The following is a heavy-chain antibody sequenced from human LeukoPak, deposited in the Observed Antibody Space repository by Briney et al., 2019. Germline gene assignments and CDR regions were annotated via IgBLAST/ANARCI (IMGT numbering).Heavy chain of an antibody. Sequence: LRLSCAASGFTFTSYSMNWVRQAPGKGLEWVSSISSTSSYIYYADSAKGRFTISRDNAKNSLYLQMNSRRAEDTAVYYCATFSNYLDYWGQGTLVTVSS. CDR1: GFTFTSYS. CDR2: ISSTSSYI. J-gene: IGHJ4*02. V-gene: IGHV3-21*01. D-gene: IGHD4-11*01. CDR3: ATFSNYLDY.